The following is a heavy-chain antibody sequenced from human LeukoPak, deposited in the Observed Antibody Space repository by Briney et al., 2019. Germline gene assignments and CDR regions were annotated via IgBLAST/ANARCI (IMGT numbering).Heavy chain of an antibody. Sequence: GRSLRLSCAASGFTFSSYGMHWVRQAPGKGLEWVAVMSHDGTNKFYADSVKGRFTISSDNSRNTLYLQMNSLRVDDSAVYYCARGGDTGYDSSGYYSSYFDYWGQGTLVTVSS. J-gene: IGHJ4*02. CDR1: GFTFSSYG. CDR2: MSHDGTNK. V-gene: IGHV3-30*03. D-gene: IGHD3-22*01. CDR3: ARGGDTGYDSSGYYSSYFDY.